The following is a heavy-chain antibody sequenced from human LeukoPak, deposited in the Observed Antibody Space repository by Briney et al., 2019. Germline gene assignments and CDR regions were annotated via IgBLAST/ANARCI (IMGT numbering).Heavy chain of an antibody. V-gene: IGHV3-21*01. CDR2: ISSSSSYI. J-gene: IGHJ4*02. CDR1: GVTLSSYS. Sequence: GGSLRLSCAASGVTLSSYSMNWVRQAPGKGLEWVSSISSSSSYIYYADSVKGRFTISRDNAKNSLYLQMNSLRAEDTAVYYCARDVSLSGWSDYWGQGTLVTVSS. D-gene: IGHD6-19*01. CDR3: ARDVSLSGWSDY.